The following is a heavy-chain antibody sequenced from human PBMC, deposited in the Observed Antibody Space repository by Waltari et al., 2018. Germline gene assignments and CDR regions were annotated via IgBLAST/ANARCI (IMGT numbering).Heavy chain of an antibody. CDR2: ISYDGSNK. J-gene: IGHJ4*02. D-gene: IGHD3-10*01. Sequence: QVQLVESGGGVVQPGRSLRLSCAASGFTFSSYAMHWVRQAPGKGLEWVAVISYDGSNKYYADSVKGRFTISRDNSKNTLYLQMNSLRAEDTAVYYCARGVGVRGRGEWFRELFDYWGQGTLVTVSS. CDR1: GFTFSSYA. V-gene: IGHV3-30-3*01. CDR3: ARGVGVRGRGEWFRELFDY.